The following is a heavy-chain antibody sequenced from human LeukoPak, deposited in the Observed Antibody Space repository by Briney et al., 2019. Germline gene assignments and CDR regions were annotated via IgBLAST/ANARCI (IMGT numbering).Heavy chain of an antibody. CDR2: IYPGDSDT. CDR3: AGGLWLGSALAY. Sequence: GASLKISCKGSGSTFATYWLGWVRQLPGKGLEWMGIIYPGDSDTRYSPSFQGQVTISADKSISTAYLQWSSLKASDTAMYYCAGGLWLGSALAYWGQGTLVTVSS. V-gene: IGHV5-51*01. J-gene: IGHJ4*02. CDR1: GSTFATYW. D-gene: IGHD3-10*01.